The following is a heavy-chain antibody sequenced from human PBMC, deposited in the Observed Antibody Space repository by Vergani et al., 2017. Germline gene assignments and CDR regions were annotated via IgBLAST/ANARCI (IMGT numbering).Heavy chain of an antibody. CDR2: ISAYNGNT. CDR3: AVDITGTTSSSPNYYGMDV. Sequence: QVQLVQSGAEVKKPGASVKVSCKASGYTFTSYVISWVRQAPGQGLEWMGWISAYNGNTNYAQKLKGRVTMTTDTSTSTAYMELRRLRSDDTAVYYCAVDITGTTSSSPNYYGMDVWGQGTTVTVSS. V-gene: IGHV1-18*01. J-gene: IGHJ6*02. D-gene: IGHD1-7*01. CDR1: GYTFTSYV.